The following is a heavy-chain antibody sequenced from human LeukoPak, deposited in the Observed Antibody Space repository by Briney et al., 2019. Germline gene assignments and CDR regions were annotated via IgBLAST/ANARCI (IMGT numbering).Heavy chain of an antibody. D-gene: IGHD5-24*01. CDR1: GGSISSSNW. CDR2: IKSKTDGGTT. Sequence: ETLSLTCAVSGGSISSSNWWSWVRQAPGKGLEWVGRIKSKTDGGTTDYAAPVKGRFTISRDDSKNTLYLQMNSLKTEDTAVYYCTTEVSGRRWLQLDPWGQGTLVTVSS. V-gene: IGHV3-15*01. CDR3: TTEVSGRRWLQLDP. J-gene: IGHJ5*02.